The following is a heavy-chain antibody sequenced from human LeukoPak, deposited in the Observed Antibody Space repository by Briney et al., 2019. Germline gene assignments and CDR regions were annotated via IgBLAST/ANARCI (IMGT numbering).Heavy chain of an antibody. Sequence: GASVKVSCKASGYTFTSYGISWVRQAPGQGLEWMGWISAYNGNTNYAQKLQGRVTMTTDTSTSTAYMELRSLRSDDTAVYYCATGYYYDSSGYRVGAFDIWGQGTMVTVSS. CDR3: ATGYYYDSSGYRVGAFDI. V-gene: IGHV1-18*01. D-gene: IGHD3-22*01. CDR2: ISAYNGNT. CDR1: GYTFTSYG. J-gene: IGHJ3*02.